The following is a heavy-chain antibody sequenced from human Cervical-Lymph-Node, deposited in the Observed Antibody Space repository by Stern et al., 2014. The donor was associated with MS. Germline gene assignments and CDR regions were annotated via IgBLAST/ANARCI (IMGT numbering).Heavy chain of an antibody. CDR2: INPNSGGT. J-gene: IGHJ6*02. Sequence: VQLVESGAEVKKPGASGKVSCKASGYTFTGYYMHWVRQAPGQGLEWMGWINPNSGGTNYAQKFQGWVTMTRDTSISTAYMELSRLRSDDTAVYYCARENGPGYGMDVWGQGTTVTVSS. CDR1: GYTFTGYY. CDR3: ARENGPGYGMDV. V-gene: IGHV1-2*04. D-gene: IGHD1-1*01.